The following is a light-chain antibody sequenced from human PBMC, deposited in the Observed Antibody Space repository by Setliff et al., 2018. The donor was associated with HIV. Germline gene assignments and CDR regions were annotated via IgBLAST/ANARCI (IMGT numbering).Light chain of an antibody. CDR1: SSDVGGYNY. CDR2: EIT. J-gene: IGLJ1*01. Sequence: QSVLTQPPSASGSPGQSVTISCTGTSSDVGGYNYVSWYQQHPGKAPKLMIYEITKRPPGVPDRFSGSKSGNTASLTVSGLQTEDEADYYCCSYASSNSFVFGTGTKVTVL. CDR3: CSYASSNSFV. V-gene: IGLV2-8*01.